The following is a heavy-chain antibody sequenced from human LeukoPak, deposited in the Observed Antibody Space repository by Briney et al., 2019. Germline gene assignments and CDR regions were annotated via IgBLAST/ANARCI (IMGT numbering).Heavy chain of an antibody. J-gene: IGHJ3*02. Sequence: GGSLRLSCAASGFTVSSNYMSWVRQAPGKGLEWVSVIYSGGSTYYADSVKGRFIISRDNSKNTLYLQMNSLRAEDTAVYYRARDRYGDSEDAFDIWGQGTMVTVSS. D-gene: IGHD4-17*01. V-gene: IGHV3-53*05. CDR3: ARDRYGDSEDAFDI. CDR2: IYSGGST. CDR1: GFTVSSNY.